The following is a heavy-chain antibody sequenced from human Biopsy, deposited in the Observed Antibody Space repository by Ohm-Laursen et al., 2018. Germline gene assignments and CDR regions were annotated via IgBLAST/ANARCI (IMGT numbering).Heavy chain of an antibody. Sequence: SDTLSLTCTVSGGSISNNNYYWGWIRQPPGKGLEWIGSIFYRGSTHYKPSLKSRLNISVDKSKNQFSLKLNSVTAADTAVYYCARDYDTSGYYYVSWGQGTLVTVSS. V-gene: IGHV4-39*01. J-gene: IGHJ5*02. CDR3: ARDYDTSGYYYVS. CDR2: IFYRGST. D-gene: IGHD3-22*01. CDR1: GGSISNNNYY.